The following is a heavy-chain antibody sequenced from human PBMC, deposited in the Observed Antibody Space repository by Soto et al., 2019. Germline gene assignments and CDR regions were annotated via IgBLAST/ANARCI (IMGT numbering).Heavy chain of an antibody. CDR2: IYPGDSDT. Sequence: PGESLKISCKGSGYSFTSYWIGWVRQMPGKGLEWMGIIYPGDSDTRYSPSFQGQVTISADKYISTAYLQWRSLKASDTAMYYCATREPARLDYYHYGMDVCRQGTSGTVSS. CDR1: GYSFTSYW. CDR3: ATREPARLDYYHYGMDV. D-gene: IGHD2-2*01. V-gene: IGHV5-51*01. J-gene: IGHJ6*02.